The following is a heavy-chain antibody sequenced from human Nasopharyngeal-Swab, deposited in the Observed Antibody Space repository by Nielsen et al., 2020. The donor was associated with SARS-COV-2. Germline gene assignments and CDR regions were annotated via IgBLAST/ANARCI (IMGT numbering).Heavy chain of an antibody. D-gene: IGHD3-22*01. Sequence: WVGQAPGQGLEWMGWMNPNSGNTGYAQKFQGRVTMTRNTSISTAYMELSSLRSEDPAVYYCARGRKGGGIVVVIPYYYMDVWGKGTTVTVSS. J-gene: IGHJ6*03. CDR2: MNPNSGNT. CDR3: ARGRKGGGIVVVIPYYYMDV. V-gene: IGHV1-8*01.